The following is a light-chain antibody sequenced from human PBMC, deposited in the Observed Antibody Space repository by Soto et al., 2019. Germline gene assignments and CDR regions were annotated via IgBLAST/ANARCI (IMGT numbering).Light chain of an antibody. V-gene: IGKV3-20*01. CDR3: QQYGSSLSIT. CDR1: QSVTNSY. Sequence: ETVLTQSPGTLSLSPGERATLSCRASQSVTNSYLAWYQQKPGQAPRLLIYGASTRATGIPDRFSGSGSGTDFTLTISRLEPEDFAVYYCQQYGSSLSITFGQGTRLEIK. CDR2: GAS. J-gene: IGKJ5*01.